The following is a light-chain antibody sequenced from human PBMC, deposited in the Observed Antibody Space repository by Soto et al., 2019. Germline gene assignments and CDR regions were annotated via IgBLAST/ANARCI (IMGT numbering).Light chain of an antibody. J-gene: IGLJ2*01. Sequence: QSVLTQPPSVSAAPGQKVTISCSGSSSNVGNNFVSWYQQVPGTAPKLLIFDNSQRPSGIPDRFFGSKSGTSATLAITGPQTGDEAVYYCGTWDTNLRAVVFGGGTKLTVL. CDR3: GTWDTNLRAVV. CDR2: DNS. CDR1: SSNVGNNF. V-gene: IGLV1-51*01.